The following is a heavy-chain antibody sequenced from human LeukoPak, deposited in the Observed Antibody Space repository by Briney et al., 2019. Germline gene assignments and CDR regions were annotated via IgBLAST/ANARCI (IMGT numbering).Heavy chain of an antibody. CDR1: GFTFSIYG. J-gene: IGHJ4*02. CDR3: AREIFSGDTSH. V-gene: IGHV3-30*19. Sequence: GGSLRLSCAASGFTFSIYGVHWVRQAPGKGLEWVAVISYDGSNKYYADSVKGRFIISRDNSKNTLYLQMNSLRAEDTAVYYCAREIFSGDTSHWGQGTLVTVSS. CDR2: ISYDGSNK. D-gene: IGHD3-9*01.